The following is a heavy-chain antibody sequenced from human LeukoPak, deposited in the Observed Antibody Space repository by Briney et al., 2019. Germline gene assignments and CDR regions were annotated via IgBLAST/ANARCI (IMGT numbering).Heavy chain of an antibody. D-gene: IGHD1-26*01. CDR1: GGTFSSYA. V-gene: IGHV1-69*05. CDR2: IIPIFGTA. J-gene: IGHJ4*02. CDR3: AREVFTRWGAAVYFDY. Sequence: SVKVSCKASGGTFSSYAISWVRQAPGQGLEWMGGIIPIFGTANYAQKFQGRVTITTDESTSTAYMELSSLRSEDTAVYSCAREVFTRWGAAVYFDYWGQGTLVTVSS.